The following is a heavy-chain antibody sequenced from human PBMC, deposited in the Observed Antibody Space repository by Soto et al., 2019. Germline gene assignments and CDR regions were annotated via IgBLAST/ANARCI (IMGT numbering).Heavy chain of an antibody. J-gene: IGHJ4*02. Sequence: QVQLVQSGAEEKKPGASVKVSCKASGFTFTSYDINWVRQATGQGLEWMGWMNPNSGNTGYAQKFQGRVTMTRNTSISTAYMELSSLRSEDTAVYYCARAAPPDYGDHFDYWGQGTLVTVSS. CDR1: GFTFTSYD. V-gene: IGHV1-8*01. D-gene: IGHD4-17*01. CDR2: MNPNSGNT. CDR3: ARAAPPDYGDHFDY.